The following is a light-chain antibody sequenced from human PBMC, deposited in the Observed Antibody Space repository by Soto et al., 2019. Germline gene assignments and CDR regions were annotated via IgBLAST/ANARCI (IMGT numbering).Light chain of an antibody. J-gene: IGKJ4*01. CDR2: ATS. CDR3: QKYNSAPLT. CDR1: QGIAPY. V-gene: IGKV1-27*01. Sequence: DVQMTQSPSSLSAFVGDRVTITCRASQGIAPYLAWFQQKPGKVPKLLIYATSTLQSGLPSRFSGSGSETDFTLTISSLQPEDVGTYYCQKYNSAPLTFGGGTKVEIK.